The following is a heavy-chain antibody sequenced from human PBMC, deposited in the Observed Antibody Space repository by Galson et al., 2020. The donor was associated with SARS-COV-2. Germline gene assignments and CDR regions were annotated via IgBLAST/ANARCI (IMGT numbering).Heavy chain of an antibody. Sequence: GGSLRLSCAASGFNFNTYWLSWVRQASGKGPEWVANIKYEGSETYYADSVKGRFTISRDNAKNLVYLQMNSLRVDDTAVYYCARDTGPPVDVWGPGTTVTVSS. J-gene: IGHJ6*02. CDR3: ARDTGPPVDV. CDR2: IKYEGSET. CDR1: GFNFNTYW. V-gene: IGHV3-7*01. D-gene: IGHD4-17*01.